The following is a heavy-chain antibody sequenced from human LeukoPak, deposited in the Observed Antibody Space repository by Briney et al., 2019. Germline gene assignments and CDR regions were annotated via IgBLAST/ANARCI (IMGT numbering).Heavy chain of an antibody. J-gene: IGHJ4*02. D-gene: IGHD3-10*01. V-gene: IGHV1-3*01. CDR3: ARGARTYYYGSGSPTDASDY. Sequence: ASVKVSCKASGYTFSDYAMHWVRQAPGQRFEWMGWIDAGSGDTRYSQKFQGRVTITRDTSASTAYIELRSLRSEDTAMYYCARGARTYYYGSGSPTDASDYWGQGTLVTVSS. CDR2: IDAGSGDT. CDR1: GYTFSDYA.